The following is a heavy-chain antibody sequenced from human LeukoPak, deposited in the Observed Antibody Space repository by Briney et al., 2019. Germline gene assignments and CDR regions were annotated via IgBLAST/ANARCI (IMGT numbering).Heavy chain of an antibody. D-gene: IGHD3-22*01. Sequence: GASVKVSCKASGYMFTTYYMHWVRQAPGQGLEWMGIINPSAGSTTYAQKFQGRVTMTRDTSTSTVYMELSSLRSEDTAVYYCARAADSGSTLSSLLYWGQGTLVTVSS. J-gene: IGHJ4*02. CDR1: GYMFTTYY. V-gene: IGHV1-46*01. CDR3: ARAADSGSTLSSLLY. CDR2: INPSAGST.